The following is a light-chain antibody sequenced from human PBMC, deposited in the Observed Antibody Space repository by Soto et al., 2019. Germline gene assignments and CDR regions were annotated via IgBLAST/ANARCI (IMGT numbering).Light chain of an antibody. J-gene: IGKJ5*01. CDR2: GAS. V-gene: IGKV3-15*01. Sequence: EIVMTQSPATLCVSPGERATLACRASQSVSSNLAWYQQKPGQAPRLLIYGASTRATGIPARFSGSGSGTEFTLTISSLQSEDLAVYYCQQYHKWPPITFGQGTRLEIK. CDR1: QSVSSN. CDR3: QQYHKWPPIT.